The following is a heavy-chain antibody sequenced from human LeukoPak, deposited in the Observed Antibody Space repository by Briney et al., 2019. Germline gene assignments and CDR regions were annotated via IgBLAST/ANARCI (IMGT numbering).Heavy chain of an antibody. Sequence: GGSLRLSCTASGFTFGDYAMSWVRQAPGKGLEWVGFIRSKAYGGTTGYAASVKGRFTISRDDSKSIAYLQMNSLKTEDTAVYYCTRDRGYSSSYFDYWGQGTLVTVSS. V-gene: IGHV3-49*04. D-gene: IGHD6-13*01. CDR2: IRSKAYGGTT. J-gene: IGHJ4*02. CDR1: GFTFGDYA. CDR3: TRDRGYSSSYFDY.